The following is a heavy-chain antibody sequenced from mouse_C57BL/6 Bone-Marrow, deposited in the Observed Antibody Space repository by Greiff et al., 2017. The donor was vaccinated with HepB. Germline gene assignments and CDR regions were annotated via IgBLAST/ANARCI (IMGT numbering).Heavy chain of an antibody. D-gene: IGHD2-3*01. V-gene: IGHV1-52*01. J-gene: IGHJ4*01. Sequence: QVQLQQPGAELVRPGSSVKLSCRASGYTFTSYWMHWVKQRPIQGLEWIGNIDPSDSETHYNQKFKDKATLTVDKSSSTAYMQLSSLISEDSAVYYCARGLLPDYYAMDYWGQGTSVTVSS. CDR2: IDPSDSET. CDR3: ARGLLPDYYAMDY. CDR1: GYTFTSYW.